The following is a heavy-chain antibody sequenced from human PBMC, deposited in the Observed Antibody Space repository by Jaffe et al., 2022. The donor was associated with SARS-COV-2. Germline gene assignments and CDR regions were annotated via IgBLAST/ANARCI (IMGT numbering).Heavy chain of an antibody. CDR3: ARVGGSCTAGGCYCLDY. Sequence: EVQLVESGGGLEQPGRSLRLSCTVSGFTFGDFTMNWFRQAPGKGLEWVGFIRRKAYGGATAYAASVRGRFTVSRDDSKNVAYLQMNGLKTEDTAVYYCARVGGSCTAGGCYCLDYWGQGTLVTVSS. CDR1: GFTFGDFT. D-gene: IGHD2-15*01. V-gene: IGHV3-49*03. CDR2: IRRKAYGGAT. J-gene: IGHJ4*02.